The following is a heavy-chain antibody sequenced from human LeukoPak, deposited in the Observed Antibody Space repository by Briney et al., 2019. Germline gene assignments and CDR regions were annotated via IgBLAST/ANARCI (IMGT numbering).Heavy chain of an antibody. CDR2: IYYSGST. CDR3: ARHLAEGSYYYGMDV. CDR1: GGSISSYY. D-gene: IGHD3-10*01. Sequence: PSETLSLTCTVSGGSISSYYWSWIRQPPGKGLEWIGYIYYSGSTNYNPSLKSRVTISVDTSKNQFSLKLSSVTAADTAVYYCARHLAEGSYYYGMDVWGQGTTVIVS. J-gene: IGHJ6*02. V-gene: IGHV4-59*08.